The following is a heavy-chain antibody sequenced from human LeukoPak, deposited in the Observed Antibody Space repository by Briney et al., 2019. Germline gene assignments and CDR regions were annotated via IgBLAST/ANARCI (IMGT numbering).Heavy chain of an antibody. Sequence: PGGSLRLSCAASGFTFSSYGMHWVRQAPGKGLEWVAVIWYDGSNKYYADSVKGRFTISRDNSKNTLYLQMNSLRAEDTAVYYCARDHSSSSPYYYYYYGMDVWGQGTTVTVSS. V-gene: IGHV3-33*01. J-gene: IGHJ6*02. CDR3: ARDHSSSSPYYYYYYGMDV. CDR2: IWYDGSNK. CDR1: GFTFSSYG. D-gene: IGHD6-6*01.